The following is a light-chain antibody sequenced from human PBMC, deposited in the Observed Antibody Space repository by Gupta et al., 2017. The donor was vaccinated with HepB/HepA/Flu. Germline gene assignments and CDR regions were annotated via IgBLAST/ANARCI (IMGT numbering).Light chain of an antibody. Sequence: QAGLTQPPSVSKGLRQTATLTCTGNSNNVGNQGAAWLQQHQGHPPKLLSYKNNNRPSVIAERFSASRSGNTASLTITGLQPEDEADYYCSTWDSSRSAQVFGGWTKLTVL. V-gene: IGLV10-54*04. CDR1: SNNVGNQG. J-gene: IGLJ2*01. CDR3: STWDSSRSAQV. CDR2: KNN.